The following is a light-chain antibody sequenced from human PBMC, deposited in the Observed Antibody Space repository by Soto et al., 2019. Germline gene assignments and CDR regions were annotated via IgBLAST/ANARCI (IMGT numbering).Light chain of an antibody. Sequence: EIVLTQSPGTLSLSPGERATLSCRASQSVGRNYLAWYQQKPGQAPRLLIYGASSRATGIPDRFNGSGSGTDFTLTLSRLEPEDFAVYYCQQYDSSPLTFGRGTKVEIK. J-gene: IGKJ4*01. CDR2: GAS. CDR1: QSVGRNY. V-gene: IGKV3-20*01. CDR3: QQYDSSPLT.